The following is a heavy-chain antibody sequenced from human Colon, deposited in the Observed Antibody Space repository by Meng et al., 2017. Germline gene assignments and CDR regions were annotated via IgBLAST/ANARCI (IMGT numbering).Heavy chain of an antibody. J-gene: IGHJ4*02. V-gene: IGHV3-15*04. CDR3: TTEGLRCHNN. CDR2: IESETRGLTT. D-gene: IGHD4-17*01. Sequence: EVQLVESGGGLVKHGGSLRLSCVASGFSFSNAWLSWFRQVPGKGLEWVGRIESETRGLTTYYAAPVKGRFSISRDDSKNALYLQMNSLKTEDSAIYYCTTEGLRCHNNWGQGTLVTVSS. CDR1: GFSFSNAW.